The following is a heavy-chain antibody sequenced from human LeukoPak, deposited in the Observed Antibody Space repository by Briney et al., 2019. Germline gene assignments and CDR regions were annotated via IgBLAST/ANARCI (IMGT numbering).Heavy chain of an antibody. CDR3: AKDDAWLRFGE. J-gene: IGHJ4*02. V-gene: IGHV3-21*04. Sequence: PGGSLRLSCAASGFTFSSYSMNWVRQAPGKGLEWVSSISSSSYIYYADSVKGRFTISRDNSKNTLYLEVISLTAEDTAVYYCAKDDAWLRFGEWSQGTLVTVSS. D-gene: IGHD3-10*01. CDR2: ISSSSYI. CDR1: GFTFSSYS.